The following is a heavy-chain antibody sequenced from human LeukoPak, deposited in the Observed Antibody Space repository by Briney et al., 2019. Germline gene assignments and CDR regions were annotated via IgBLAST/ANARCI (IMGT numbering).Heavy chain of an antibody. D-gene: IGHD6-19*01. V-gene: IGHV3-15*01. J-gene: IGHJ4*02. Sequence: KTGGSLRLSCAASGFTFSSAWLSWVRQAPGKGLEWVGHIKSKTDGGTADYAAPVKGRFTISRDDSRNTLYLQINSLRTEDTAVYYCSRLNSVAGIDFWGQGTLVTVSS. CDR2: IKSKTDGGTA. CDR3: SRLNSVAGIDF. CDR1: GFTFSSAW.